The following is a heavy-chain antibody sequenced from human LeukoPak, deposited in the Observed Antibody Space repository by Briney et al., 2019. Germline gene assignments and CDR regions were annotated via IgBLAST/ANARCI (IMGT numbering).Heavy chain of an antibody. J-gene: IGHJ4*02. CDR1: GYRFTSYW. CDR3: ARTLYGSGSYVDY. CDR2: IYPGDSDT. D-gene: IGHD3-10*01. V-gene: IGHV5-51*01. Sequence: GESLKISCKGSGYRFTSYWIGWVRQMPGKGLEWMGIIYPGDSDTRYSPSFQGQVTTSADKSISTAYLQWSSLKASDTAMYYCARTLYGSGSYVDYWGQGTLVTVSS.